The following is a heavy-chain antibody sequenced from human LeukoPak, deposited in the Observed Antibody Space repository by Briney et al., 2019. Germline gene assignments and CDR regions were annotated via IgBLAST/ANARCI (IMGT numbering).Heavy chain of an antibody. CDR1: GGTFSSYA. D-gene: IGHD5-18*01. Sequence: SVKVSCKASGGTFSSYAISCVRQAPGQGLEWMGGIIPIFGTANYAQKFQGRVTITADKSTSTAYMELSSLRSEDTAVYYCASGGYSYGYGERYFDYWGQGTLVTVYS. CDR3: ASGGYSYGYGERYFDY. CDR2: IIPIFGTA. J-gene: IGHJ4*02. V-gene: IGHV1-69*06.